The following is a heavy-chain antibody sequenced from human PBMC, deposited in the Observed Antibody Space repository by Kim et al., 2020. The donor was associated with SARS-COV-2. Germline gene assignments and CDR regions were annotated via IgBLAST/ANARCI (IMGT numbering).Heavy chain of an antibody. CDR1: GFTFSSYG. J-gene: IGHJ5*02. CDR2: IWYDGSNK. Sequence: GGSLRLSCAASGFTFSSYGMHWVRQAPGKGLEWVAVIWYDGSNKYYADSVKGRFTISRDNSKNTLYLQMNSLRAEDTAVYYCAGDFVVVPAAMNPWGQGTLVTVSS. V-gene: IGHV3-33*01. CDR3: AGDFVVVPAAMNP. D-gene: IGHD2-2*01.